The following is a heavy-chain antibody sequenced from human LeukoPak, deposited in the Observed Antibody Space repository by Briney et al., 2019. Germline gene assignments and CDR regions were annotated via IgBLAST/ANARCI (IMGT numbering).Heavy chain of an antibody. CDR1: GFTFSYHW. CDR3: AKALVSAAMDGAFDI. CDR2: ISGSGGST. Sequence: GGSLRLSCGASGFTFSYHWMHWVRQVPGKGLEWVSAISGSGGSTYYADSVKGRFTISRDNSKNTLYLQMNSLRAEDTAVYYCAKALVSAAMDGAFDIWGQGTMVTVSS. V-gene: IGHV3-23*01. D-gene: IGHD2-2*01. J-gene: IGHJ3*02.